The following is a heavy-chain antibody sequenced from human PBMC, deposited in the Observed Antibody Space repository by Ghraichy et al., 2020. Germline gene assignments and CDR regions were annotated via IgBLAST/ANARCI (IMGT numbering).Heavy chain of an antibody. Sequence: GGSLRLSCAASGFTFSDYYMSWIRQAPGKGLEWVSYISSSGSTIYYADSVKGRFTISRDNAKNSLYLQMNSLRAEDTAVYYCARLPEDLRVPGYFDYWGQGTLVTVSS. CDR1: GFTFSDYY. J-gene: IGHJ4*02. V-gene: IGHV3-11*01. D-gene: IGHD2-15*01. CDR2: ISSSGSTI. CDR3: ARLPEDLRVPGYFDY.